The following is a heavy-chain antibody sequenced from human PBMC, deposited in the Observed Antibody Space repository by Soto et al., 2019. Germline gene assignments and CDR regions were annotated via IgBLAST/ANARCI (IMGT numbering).Heavy chain of an antibody. D-gene: IGHD6-19*01. CDR2: IYTSASI. J-gene: IGHJ6*02. Sequence: SETLSLTCSVSGANINTYSWTWIRQPAGKGLEWIGRIYTSASINYNPSLKGRVTLSVDTSTNQVSLRLASVTAADTAIYYCARDREAGYNFYYGMDVWGQGTTVTVSS. CDR1: GANINTYS. CDR3: ARDREAGYNFYYGMDV. V-gene: IGHV4-4*07.